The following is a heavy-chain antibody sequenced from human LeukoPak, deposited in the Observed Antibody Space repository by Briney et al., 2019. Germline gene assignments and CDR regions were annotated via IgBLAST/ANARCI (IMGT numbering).Heavy chain of an antibody. J-gene: IGHJ4*01. CDR1: GFTFSSYW. CDR2: IKQDGSET. V-gene: IGHV3-7*01. CDR3: VREGFYCFDF. Sequence: GGSLRLSCAASGFTFSSYWMSWVRQVPGKGLEWVANIKQDGSETTYADSVRDRFTIFRDNAKDSVYLQMNSLRAEDSATYYCVREGFYCFDFWGQGTLVTVSS.